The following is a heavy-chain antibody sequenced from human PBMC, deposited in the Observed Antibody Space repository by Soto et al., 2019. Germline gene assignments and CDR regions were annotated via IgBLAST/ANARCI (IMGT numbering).Heavy chain of an antibody. CDR1: GLSISSDYY. Sequence: NLSETLSLTCAISGLSISSDYYWGWIRQPPGKGLEWIGSIYHSGSTYYSPSLQSRVTISVDTSKNQFSLKVNSVTAADTAFYYCARVRPATFTWSFAIDYWGQGALVTVSS. J-gene: IGHJ4*02. CDR2: IYHSGST. CDR3: ARVRPATFTWSFAIDY. V-gene: IGHV4-38-2*01. D-gene: IGHD3-10*01.